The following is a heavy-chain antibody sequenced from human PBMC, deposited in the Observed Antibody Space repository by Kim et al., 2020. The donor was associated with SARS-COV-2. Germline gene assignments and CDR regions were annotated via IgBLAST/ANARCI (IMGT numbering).Heavy chain of an antibody. CDR3: ARHRGVWRHDC. CDR2: IYDSGTT. Sequence: SETLSLTCTVSGGSITGHHWSWIRQSPAKGLEWIAYIYDSGTTNYNPSLKSRVTTSIDTSSTQFSLTMSSMTAADTAVYFCARHRGVWRHDCWGQGTVAT. D-gene: IGHD2-8*01. CDR1: GGSITGHH. V-gene: IGHV4-59*08. J-gene: IGHJ4*02.